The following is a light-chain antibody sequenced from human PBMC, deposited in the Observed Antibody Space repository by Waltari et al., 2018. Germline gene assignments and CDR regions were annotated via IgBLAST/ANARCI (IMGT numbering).Light chain of an antibody. Sequence: IVRTQYQATLSVSQGERATLSCRASQSVSSNLAWYQQKPGQAPSLLIYGASTRATGIPARFSGSGSGTEFTLTISSLQSEDFAVYYCQQYNNWPFTFGPGTKVDIK. CDR2: GAS. V-gene: IGKV3-15*01. J-gene: IGKJ3*01. CDR3: QQYNNWPFT. CDR1: QSVSSN.